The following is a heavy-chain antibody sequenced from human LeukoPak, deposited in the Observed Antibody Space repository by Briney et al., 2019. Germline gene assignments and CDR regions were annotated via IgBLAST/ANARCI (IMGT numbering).Heavy chain of an antibody. Sequence: GGSLRLSCAASGFTFSSYWMNWVRQAPGKGLEWVANIKGDGNEKNYVDTVKGRFSISRDNAKNSLYLQMDSLRAEDTAVYYCAKEGAYPIITYDSWGQGALVTVSS. D-gene: IGHD3-10*01. CDR2: IKGDGNEK. V-gene: IGHV3-7*01. J-gene: IGHJ5*01. CDR3: AKEGAYPIITYDS. CDR1: GFTFSSYW.